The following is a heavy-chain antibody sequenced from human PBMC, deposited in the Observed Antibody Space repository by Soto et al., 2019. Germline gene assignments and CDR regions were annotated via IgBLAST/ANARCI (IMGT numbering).Heavy chain of an antibody. CDR2: ISWNSGSI. CDR3: AKGATTVIHYYFDY. V-gene: IGHV3-9*01. CDR1: GFTFDDYA. Sequence: ESGGGLVQPGRSLRLSCAASGFTFDDYAMHWVRQAPGKGLEWVSGISWNSGSIGYADSVKGRFTISRDNAKNSLYLQMNSLRAEDTALYYCAKGATTVIHYYFDYWGQGTLVTVSS. D-gene: IGHD4-17*01. J-gene: IGHJ4*02.